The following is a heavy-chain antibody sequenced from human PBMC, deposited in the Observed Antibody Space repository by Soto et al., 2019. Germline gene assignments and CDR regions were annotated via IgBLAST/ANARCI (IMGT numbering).Heavy chain of an antibody. CDR2: INPNNGNT. J-gene: IGHJ4*02. CDR3: ARDLVPGYTGFSDY. Sequence: ASVKVSCKASGYTFTSYYMHWVRQAPGQGLEWMGMINPNNGNTSYAQKIQGRVTMTRDTSTSTAYMELRSLRSEDTAVYYCARDLVPGYTGFSDYWGQGTLVTVSS. CDR1: GYTFTSYY. V-gene: IGHV1-46*01. D-gene: IGHD5-12*01.